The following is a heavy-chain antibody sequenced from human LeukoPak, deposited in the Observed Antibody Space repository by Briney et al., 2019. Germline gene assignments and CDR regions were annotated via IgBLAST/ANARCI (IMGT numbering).Heavy chain of an antibody. CDR2: ISSSGSTI. V-gene: IGHV3-48*03. J-gene: IGHJ4*02. Sequence: GSLRPSCAASGFTFSSYEMNWVRQAPGKGLEWVSYISSSGSTIYYADSVKGRFTISRDNAKNSLYLQMNSLRAEDTAVYYCAREAAYYYGSGILYWGQGTLVTVSS. CDR3: AREAAYYYGSGILY. CDR1: GFTFSSYE. D-gene: IGHD3-10*01.